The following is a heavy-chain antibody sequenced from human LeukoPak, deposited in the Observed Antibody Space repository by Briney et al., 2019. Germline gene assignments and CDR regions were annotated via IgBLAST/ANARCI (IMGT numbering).Heavy chain of an antibody. J-gene: IGHJ6*03. Sequence: GASVKVSCKASGYTFTGYYIHWVRQAPGQGLEWMGWMNPNSGNTGYAQKFQGRVTITRNTSISTAYMELSSLRSEDTAVYYCARGREYYPYYYYYMDVWGKGTTVTVSS. CDR2: MNPNSGNT. CDR3: ARGREYYPYYYYYMDV. D-gene: IGHD3-10*01. V-gene: IGHV1-8*03. CDR1: GYTFTGYY.